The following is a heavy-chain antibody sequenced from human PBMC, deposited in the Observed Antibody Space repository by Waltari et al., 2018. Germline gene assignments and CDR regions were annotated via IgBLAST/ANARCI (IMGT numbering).Heavy chain of an antibody. CDR1: GSSISSGYY. V-gene: IGHV4-38-2*01. J-gene: IGHJ4*02. CDR3: ARHTGRFDY. D-gene: IGHD3-10*01. Sequence: VQLQESGPGLVKPSETLSLACAVSGSSISSGYYWGWIRQPPGKGLEWIGSIYHSGSTYYNPSLKSRVTISVDTSKNQFSLKLSSVTAADTAVYYCARHTGRFDYWGQGTLVTVSS. CDR2: IYHSGST.